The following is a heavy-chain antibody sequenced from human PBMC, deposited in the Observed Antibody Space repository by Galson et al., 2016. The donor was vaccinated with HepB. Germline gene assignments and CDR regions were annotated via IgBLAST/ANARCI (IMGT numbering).Heavy chain of an antibody. D-gene: IGHD4-11*01. CDR3: ARTDDYSTTRGFFDY. CDR1: GIVVSSTH. V-gene: IGHV3-66*02. CDR2: IYRGGET. J-gene: IGHJ4*02. Sequence: SLRLSCAASGIVVSSTHFSWVRQTPGKGLAWVSDIYRGGETYHADSVKGRFTISRDNSKNTLYLQMNSLRVEDTGVYYCARTDDYSTTRGFFDYWGQGTLGTVSS.